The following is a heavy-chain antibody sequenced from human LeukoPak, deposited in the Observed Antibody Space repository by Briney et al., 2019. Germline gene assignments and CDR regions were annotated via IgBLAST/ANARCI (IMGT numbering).Heavy chain of an antibody. D-gene: IGHD1-14*01. Sequence: AGGALRRSCAVSGLTFSEYWMHWVRQDAGKGLVWVAGISKGGGSTEYADFVKGRCTISRDNAKNTLYLQRNSLTVDDPAVYYCTSGIGTYDYWGLGAQVTVSS. CDR3: TSGIGTYDY. J-gene: IGHJ4*02. V-gene: IGHV3-74*03. CDR2: ISKGGGST. CDR1: GLTFSEYW.